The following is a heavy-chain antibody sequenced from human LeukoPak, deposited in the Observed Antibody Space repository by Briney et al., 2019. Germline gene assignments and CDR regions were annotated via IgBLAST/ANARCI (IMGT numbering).Heavy chain of an antibody. CDR3: ASMPYGDYAHAFDI. D-gene: IGHD4-17*01. Sequence: SVKVSCKASGYTFTGYYMHWVRQAPGQGLEWMGGIIPIFGTANYAQKFQGRVTITADKSTSTAYMELSSLRSEDTAVYYCASMPYGDYAHAFDIWGQGTMVTVSS. V-gene: IGHV1-69*06. J-gene: IGHJ3*02. CDR1: GYTFTGYY. CDR2: IIPIFGTA.